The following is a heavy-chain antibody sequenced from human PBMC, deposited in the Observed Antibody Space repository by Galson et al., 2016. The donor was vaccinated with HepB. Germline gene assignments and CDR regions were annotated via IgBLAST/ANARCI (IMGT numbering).Heavy chain of an antibody. V-gene: IGHV4-38-2*01. CDR3: AKSRNDYNSASRYDY. D-gene: IGHD1-1*01. CDR1: GYSISSVYY. J-gene: IGHJ4*02. Sequence: SETLSLTCAVSGYSISSVYYWGWIRQPPGKGLAWIGTIFYTGGTYYNPSLKSPVTISMNMSKNQFSLKLTSVTAASTAVYYCAKSRNDYNSASRYDYWGQGTLVTVSS. CDR2: IFYTGGT.